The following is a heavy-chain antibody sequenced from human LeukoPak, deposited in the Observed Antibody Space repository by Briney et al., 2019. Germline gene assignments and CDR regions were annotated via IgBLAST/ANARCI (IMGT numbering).Heavy chain of an antibody. J-gene: IGHJ4*02. CDR3: ARGVMSTTGTPPLDY. D-gene: IGHD1-1*01. Sequence: SQTLSLTCTVSGGSISSGDYYWSWIRQLPGKGLEWIGYIYYSGSTYYNPSLKSRVTISVDTSKNQFSLKLSSVTAADTAVYYCARGVMSTTGTPPLDYWGQGTLVTVSS. CDR2: IYYSGST. CDR1: GGSISSGDYY. V-gene: IGHV4-30-4*08.